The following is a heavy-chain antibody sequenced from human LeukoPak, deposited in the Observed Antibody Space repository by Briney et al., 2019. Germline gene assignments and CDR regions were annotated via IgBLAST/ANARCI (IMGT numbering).Heavy chain of an antibody. D-gene: IGHD2-2*01. CDR2: IKQSGST. V-gene: IGHV4-34*01. CDR3: AREGLLGYCSSTSCSAWGYYYYMDV. Sequence: PSETLSLTCAVYGGSFSGYYWSWIRQPPGKGLEWIGEIKQSGSTNYNPSLKSRVTISVDTSKNQFSLKLSSVTAADTAVYYCAREGLLGYCSSTSCSAWGYYYYMDVWGKGTTVTVSS. CDR1: GGSFSGYY. J-gene: IGHJ6*03.